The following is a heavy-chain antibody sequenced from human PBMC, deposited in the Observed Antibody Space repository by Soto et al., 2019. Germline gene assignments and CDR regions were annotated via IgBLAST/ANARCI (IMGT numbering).Heavy chain of an antibody. CDR3: AKAIYDTGVDDY. CDR1: GFSFKSYG. V-gene: IGHV3-30*18. D-gene: IGHD7-27*01. CDR2: ISNDGSNR. Sequence: QVQVVESGGGVVQPGTSLRLSCVASGFSFKSYGMHWVRQAPGKGLEWVALISNDGSNRYYEDSVKGRFTVSRDNSKKTVSLQINSLRPEDTALYYCAKAIYDTGVDDYCGQGTHVIVSS. J-gene: IGHJ4*02.